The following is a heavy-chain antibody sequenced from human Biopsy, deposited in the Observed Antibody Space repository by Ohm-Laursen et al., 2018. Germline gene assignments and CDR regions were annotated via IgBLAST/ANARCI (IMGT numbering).Heavy chain of an antibody. D-gene: IGHD6-6*01. Sequence: SLRLSCAASGFSVSSYDMNWVRQAPGKGLEWISYISETSSHIYDADSVRGRFTVARDIAKNSLYLQLNSLRVEDTAVYYCARDSSRRAREGGMDVWGQGTTVPVS. CDR3: ARDSSRRAREGGMDV. CDR2: ISETSSHI. J-gene: IGHJ6*02. V-gene: IGHV3-21*01. CDR1: GFSVSSYD.